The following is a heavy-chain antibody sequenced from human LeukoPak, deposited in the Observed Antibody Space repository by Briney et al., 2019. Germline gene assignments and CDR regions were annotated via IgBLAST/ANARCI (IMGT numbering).Heavy chain of an antibody. D-gene: IGHD5-12*01. V-gene: IGHV3-11*01. CDR3: ASGGRRGYSGYPNDY. J-gene: IGHJ4*02. CDR1: GSTFSDYY. CDR2: ISSSGSTI. Sequence: PGGSLRLSCAASGSTFSDYYMSWIRQAPGKGLEWVSYISSSGSTIYYADSVKGRFTISRDNAKNSLYLQMNSLRAEDTAVYYCASGGRRGYSGYPNDYWGQGTLVTVSS.